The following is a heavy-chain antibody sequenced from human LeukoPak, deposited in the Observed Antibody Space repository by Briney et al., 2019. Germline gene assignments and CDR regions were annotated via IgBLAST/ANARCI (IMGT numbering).Heavy chain of an antibody. Sequence: PSETLSLTCTVSGGSISSGSYYWSWIRQPAGKGLEWIGRIYTSGSTNYNPSLKSRVTISVDTSKNQFSLKLSSVTAADTAVYHCARLRAPDSNSWYYFDFWGQGTLVTVSS. J-gene: IGHJ4*02. CDR3: ARLRAPDSNSWYYFDF. D-gene: IGHD6-13*01. V-gene: IGHV4-61*02. CDR1: GGSISSGSYY. CDR2: IYTSGST.